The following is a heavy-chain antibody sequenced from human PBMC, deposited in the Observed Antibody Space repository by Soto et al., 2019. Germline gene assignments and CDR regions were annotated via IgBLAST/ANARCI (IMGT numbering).Heavy chain of an antibody. CDR3: ARRAGVKQINNYFAS. J-gene: IGHJ5*01. CDR2: IFHGGTT. CDR1: GGSITSSSYY. D-gene: IGHD3-10*01. Sequence: SETLSPTCTVSGGSITSSSYYWGWIRQPPGKGLEWIGTIFHGGTTYYNPSLKSRVAISVDTSKNQLSLNLRSVTAADTAMYYCARRAGVKQINNYFASWGPGTLVTVSS. V-gene: IGHV4-39*01.